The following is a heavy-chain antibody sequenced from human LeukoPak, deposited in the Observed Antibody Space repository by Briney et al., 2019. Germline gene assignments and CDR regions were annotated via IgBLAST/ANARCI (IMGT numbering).Heavy chain of an antibody. V-gene: IGHV3-21*01. J-gene: IGHJ4*02. CDR2: ISSSSSYI. CDR1: GXTFSSYS. Sequence: GGSLRLSCAASGXTFSSYSMNWVRQAPGKGLEWVSSISSSSSYIYYADSVKGRFTISRDNAKNSLYLQMNSLRAEDTAVYYCARDAAPESGPFDYWGQGTLVTVSS. D-gene: IGHD1-14*01. CDR3: ARDAAPESGPFDY.